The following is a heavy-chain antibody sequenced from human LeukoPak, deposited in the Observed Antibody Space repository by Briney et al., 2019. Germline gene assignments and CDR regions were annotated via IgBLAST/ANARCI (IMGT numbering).Heavy chain of an antibody. CDR3: ARGEGIAVAGGYYYGMDV. D-gene: IGHD6-19*01. J-gene: IGHJ6*02. V-gene: IGHV3-33*01. Sequence: PGRSLRLSCAASGFTFGSYGMHWVRQAPGKGLEWVAVIWYDGSNKYYADSVKGRFTISRDNSKNTLYLQMNSLRAEDTAVYYCARGEGIAVAGGYYYGMDVWGQGTTVTVSS. CDR1: GFTFGSYG. CDR2: IWYDGSNK.